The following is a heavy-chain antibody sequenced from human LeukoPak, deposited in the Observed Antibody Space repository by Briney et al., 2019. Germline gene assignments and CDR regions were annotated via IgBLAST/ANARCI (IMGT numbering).Heavy chain of an antibody. V-gene: IGHV3-21*01. CDR1: GFTFNTYS. CDR2: ISSSSSYI. J-gene: IGHJ4*02. D-gene: IGHD3-22*01. CDR3: AGDSTYYYDSSGYYKDY. Sequence: GGSLRLSCAGSGFTFNTYSMNWVRQAPGKGLEWVSSISSSSSYIYYADSVKGRFTISRDNAKNSLYLQMNSLRAEDTAVYYCAGDSTYYYDSSGYYKDYWGQGTLVTVSS.